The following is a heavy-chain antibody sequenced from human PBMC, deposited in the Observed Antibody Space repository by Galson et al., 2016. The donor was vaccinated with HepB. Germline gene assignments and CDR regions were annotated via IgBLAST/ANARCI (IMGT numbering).Heavy chain of an antibody. V-gene: IGHV3-23*01. CDR2: ISGSGGST. D-gene: IGHD4-17*01. CDR3: AKGRGDYVDYGYFDY. J-gene: IGHJ4*02. CDR1: GFSFSSYA. Sequence: SLRLSRAASGFSFSSYAMSWVRQAPGKGLDSVSAISGSGGSTYYADSVKGRFTISRDNSKNTPYLQMYSLRAEDTAVYYCAKGRGDYVDYGYFDYWGQGTLVTVSS.